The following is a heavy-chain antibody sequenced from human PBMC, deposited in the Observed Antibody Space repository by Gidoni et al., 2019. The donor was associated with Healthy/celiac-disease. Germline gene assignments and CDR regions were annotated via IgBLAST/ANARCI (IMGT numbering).Heavy chain of an antibody. D-gene: IGHD7-27*01. V-gene: IGHV2-70*15. CDR3: ARIRFGWGSNGYYYYYMDV. CDR1: GFSLTTLEMC. J-gene: IGHJ6*03. CDR2: IDWDDDK. Sequence: QVTLRESGPALVKPTQTLTLTCTFSGFSLTTLEMCVSWIRQLPGKALEWLARIDWDDDKYYSTSLKTRLTISKDTSKNQVVLTMTNMDPVDTATYYCARIRFGWGSNGYYYYYMDVWGKGTTVTVSS.